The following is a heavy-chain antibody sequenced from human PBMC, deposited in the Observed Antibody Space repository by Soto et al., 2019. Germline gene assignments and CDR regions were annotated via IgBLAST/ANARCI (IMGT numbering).Heavy chain of an antibody. CDR3: AKGPPGYCSGGSCYSDY. Sequence: GGSLRLSCAASGFTFTTYTMSWVRQAPGKGLEWISVISGSGGRPSYADSVQGRFIISRDNPKSTLYLQMNSLRAEDTAVYYCAKGPPGYCSGGSCYSDYWGQGTLVTVSS. D-gene: IGHD2-15*01. CDR1: GFTFTTYT. J-gene: IGHJ4*02. CDR2: ISGSGGRP. V-gene: IGHV3-23*01.